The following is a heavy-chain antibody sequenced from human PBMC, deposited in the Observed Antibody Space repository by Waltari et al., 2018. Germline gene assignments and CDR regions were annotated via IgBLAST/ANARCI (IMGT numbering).Heavy chain of an antibody. Sequence: EVQLVESGGGLIQPGGSLRISCAASGFTVSNNYITWVRQAPGKGLEWVSVIDSGGGTYDADSVGGRFTISRDKVKNTVYLQMNSLRAEDTAVYYCGNIGAFDIWGQGTMVTVSS. J-gene: IGHJ3*02. D-gene: IGHD5-12*01. CDR2: IDSGGGT. CDR3: GNIGAFDI. CDR1: GFTVSNNY. V-gene: IGHV3-53*01.